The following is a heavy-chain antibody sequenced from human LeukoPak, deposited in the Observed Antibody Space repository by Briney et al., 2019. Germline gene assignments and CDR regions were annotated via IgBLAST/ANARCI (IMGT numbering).Heavy chain of an antibody. J-gene: IGHJ4*02. CDR3: ASHYLDY. CDR2: IKTKSDGGTT. CDR1: GFTFSNAW. Sequence: GGSLRLSCAASGFTFSNAWMSWVRQAPGKGLEWIGRIKTKSDGGTTDYAAPVKGRFTMSRDDSKNTLYLQMNSLETEDTALYYCASHYLDYWGQGTLVTVSA. V-gene: IGHV3-15*01.